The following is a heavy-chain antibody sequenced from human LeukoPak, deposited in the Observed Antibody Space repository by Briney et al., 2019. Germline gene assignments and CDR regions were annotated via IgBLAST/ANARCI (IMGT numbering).Heavy chain of an antibody. CDR1: GDSISSDDYY. CDR2: IYYSGST. V-gene: IGHV4-30-4*08. Sequence: SQTLSLTCTVSGDSISSDDYYWSWIRQPPGKGLEWIGYIYYSGSTYYNPSLRSRVTLSVHTSKNQFSLELRSVTAADTAVYYCARIRITIFGVLPNYFDYWGQGTLVTVSS. D-gene: IGHD3-3*01. J-gene: IGHJ4*02. CDR3: ARIRITIFGVLPNYFDY.